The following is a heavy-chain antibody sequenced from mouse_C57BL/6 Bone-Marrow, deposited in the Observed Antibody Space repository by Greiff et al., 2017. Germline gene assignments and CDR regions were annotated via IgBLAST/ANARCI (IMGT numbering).Heavy chain of an antibody. CDR2: INPSSGGT. Sequence: QVQLQQPGTELVKPGASVKLSCKASGYTFTSYWMHWVKQRPGQGLEWIGNINPSSGGTNYNEKFKSKATLTVDKSSSTAYMQLSSLISVDSAVYYCARSSNYCYYYAMDYWGQGTSVTVSS. D-gene: IGHD2-5*01. J-gene: IGHJ4*01. CDR3: ARSSNYCYYYAMDY. V-gene: IGHV1-53*01. CDR1: GYTFTSYW.